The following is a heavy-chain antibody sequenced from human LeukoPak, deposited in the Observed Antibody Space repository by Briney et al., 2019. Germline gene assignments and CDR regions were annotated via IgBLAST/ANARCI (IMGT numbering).Heavy chain of an antibody. V-gene: IGHV3-48*04. J-gene: IGHJ6*03. CDR1: GFSFSSYS. D-gene: IGHD4-11*01. Sequence: GGSLRLSCAASGFSFSSYSMNWVRQAPGKGLEWVSYISSSSSTIYYADSVKGRFTISRDNAKNSLYLQMSSLRAEDTAVYYCTRVEETATTAAIIRKYSYYYYHMDVWGKGNTVTVSS. CDR3: TRVEETATTAAIIRKYSYYYYHMDV. CDR2: ISSSSSTI.